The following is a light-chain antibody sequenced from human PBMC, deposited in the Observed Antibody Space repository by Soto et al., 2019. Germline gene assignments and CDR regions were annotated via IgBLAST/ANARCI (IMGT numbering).Light chain of an antibody. Sequence: QSALTQPASVSGSPGQSITISCTGTSSYVGGYNYVSWYQQHPGKAPNLMIYEVSNRPSGVSNRFSGSKSGNTASLTISGLQAEDEADYYCSSYTSSSIDYVFGTGTKLTVL. J-gene: IGLJ1*01. CDR1: SSYVGGYNY. CDR2: EVS. V-gene: IGLV2-14*01. CDR3: SSYTSSSIDYV.